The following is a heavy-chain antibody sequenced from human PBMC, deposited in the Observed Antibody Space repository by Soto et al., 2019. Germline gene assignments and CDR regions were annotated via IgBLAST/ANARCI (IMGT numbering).Heavy chain of an antibody. V-gene: IGHV4-31*03. Sequence: SETLSLTCSVSGGSISSGGYYWSWIRQHPRKGLEWIGDIYYSGSTTYNPSLKSRLTISADTSKNQFSLKLSSVTAADTAVYYCASLAVADNWFDPWGQRTLVTVSS. CDR2: IYYSGST. CDR1: GGSISSGGYY. CDR3: ASLAVADNWFDP. D-gene: IGHD6-19*01. J-gene: IGHJ5*02.